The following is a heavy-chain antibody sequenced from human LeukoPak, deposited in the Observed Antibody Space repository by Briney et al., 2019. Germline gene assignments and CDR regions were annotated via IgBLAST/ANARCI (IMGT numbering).Heavy chain of an antibody. V-gene: IGHV3-11*04. CDR3: VRGLDYNVAWVY. CDR2: ISSSGSTL. Sequence: GGSLRLSCAASGFTFSEAWMSWVRQAPGRGLEWVSYISSSGSTLYYADSVKGRFSISRDNAKNSLYLQMNSLRAEDTAVYYCVRGLDYNVAWVYWGQGTLVTVSS. CDR1: GFTFSEAW. D-gene: IGHD3-10*01. J-gene: IGHJ4*02.